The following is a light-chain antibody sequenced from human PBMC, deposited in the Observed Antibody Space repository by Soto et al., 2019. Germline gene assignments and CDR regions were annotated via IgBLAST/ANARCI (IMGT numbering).Light chain of an antibody. CDR3: QQGSFTFT. CDR2: GAS. CDR1: QSISTY. V-gene: IGKV1-39*01. J-gene: IGKJ4*01. Sequence: DIQMTQSPSSLSASVGDRVTITCRASQSISTYLNWYQQKLWKAPKLLLSGASSLQGGVPSRFSGSGSGTDSTLTISSLQPEDFATYYGQQGSFTFTFGGGTKLEIK.